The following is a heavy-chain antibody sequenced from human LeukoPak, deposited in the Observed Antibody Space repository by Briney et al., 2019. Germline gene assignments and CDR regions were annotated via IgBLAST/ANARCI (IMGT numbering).Heavy chain of an antibody. V-gene: IGHV3-21*04. CDR3: AKLTFDVVVVAAVQYFDY. Sequence: GGSLRLSCAASGLTFSSYSMNWVRQAPGKGLEWVSSISSSSSYIYYADSVKGRFTISRDNAKNSLYLQMNSLRAEDTAVYYCAKLTFDVVVVAAVQYFDYWGQGTLVTVSS. J-gene: IGHJ4*02. CDR2: ISSSSSYI. CDR1: GLTFSSYS. D-gene: IGHD2-15*01.